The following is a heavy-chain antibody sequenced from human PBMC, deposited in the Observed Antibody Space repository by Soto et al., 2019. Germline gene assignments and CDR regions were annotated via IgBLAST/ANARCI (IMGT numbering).Heavy chain of an antibody. J-gene: IGHJ4*02. D-gene: IGHD4-17*01. CDR3: ARSGDKIDC. CDR1: GFTFSGYW. V-gene: IGHV3-7*01. CDR2: IKEDGGEK. Sequence: EVQLVESGGGLVQPGGSLRLSCAASGFTFSGYWMSWVRQAPGKGLEWVANIKEDGGEKYYVDSVKGRFTISRDNAKNSLCLQMNSLRAEDTAVDYCARSGDKIDCWGQGTLVTVSS.